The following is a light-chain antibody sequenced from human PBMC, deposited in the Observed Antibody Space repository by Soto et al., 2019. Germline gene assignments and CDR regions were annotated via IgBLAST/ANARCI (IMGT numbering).Light chain of an antibody. CDR1: SSDVGGYNF. V-gene: IGLV2-14*01. CDR2: EVT. Sequence: QSALTQPASVSRSPGQSITISCTGSSSDVGGYNFVSWYQHHPGKAPKLILYEVTTRPSGVSSRFSGSKSGNTASLTISGLQADDEANYYCSSYTSSNTPYVFGTGTKVTVL. J-gene: IGLJ1*01. CDR3: SSYTSSNTPYV.